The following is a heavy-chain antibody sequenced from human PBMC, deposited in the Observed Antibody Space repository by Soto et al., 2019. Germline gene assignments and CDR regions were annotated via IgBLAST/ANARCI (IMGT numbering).Heavy chain of an antibody. D-gene: IGHD6-13*01. CDR2: IFYAGNT. CDR1: GGSISSSRSY. J-gene: IGHJ5*02. Sequence: QLQLQESGPGLVKPSETLSLTCNVSGGSISSSRSYWAWFRQPPGKELEWIANIFYAGNTYYNPSLKSRGTVSVDTSKNQFSLKLDSVTAADTAVYYGARQEAAPGIDLWFDPWGQGTLVTVSS. V-gene: IGHV4-39*01. CDR3: ARQEAAPGIDLWFDP.